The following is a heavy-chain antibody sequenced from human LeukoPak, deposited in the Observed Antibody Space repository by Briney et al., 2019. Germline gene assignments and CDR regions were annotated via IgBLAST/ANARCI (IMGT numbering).Heavy chain of an antibody. Sequence: GGSLRLPCAASGFTFSSYWMSWVRQAPGKGLEWVANIKQDGSEKYYADSVKGRFTISRDNAKNSLYLQMNSLRAEDTAVYYCARDLERYRDSSSPGDYYYGMDVWGQGTTVTVSS. CDR1: GFTFSSYW. V-gene: IGHV3-7*01. D-gene: IGHD6-6*01. CDR3: ARDLERYRDSSSPGDYYYGMDV. CDR2: IKQDGSEK. J-gene: IGHJ6*02.